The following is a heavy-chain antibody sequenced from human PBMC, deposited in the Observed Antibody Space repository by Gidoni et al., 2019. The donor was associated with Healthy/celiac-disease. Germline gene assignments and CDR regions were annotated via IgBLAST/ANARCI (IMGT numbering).Heavy chain of an antibody. J-gene: IGHJ6*03. D-gene: IGHD3-3*01. CDR1: GFTFDDYA. Sequence: EVQLVESGGGLVQPGRSLRLSCAASGFTFDDYAMHWVRQAPGKGLECVSGISWNSGSIGYADSVKGRFTISRDNAKNSLYLQMNSLRAEDTALYYCAKDATLRFLEWLNYYYMDVWGKGTTVTVSS. V-gene: IGHV3-9*01. CDR2: ISWNSGSI. CDR3: AKDATLRFLEWLNYYYMDV.